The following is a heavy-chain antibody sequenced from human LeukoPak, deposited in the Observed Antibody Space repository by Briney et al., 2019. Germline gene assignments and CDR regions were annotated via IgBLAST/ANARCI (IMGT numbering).Heavy chain of an antibody. V-gene: IGHV4-61*02. Sequence: SETLSLTCTVSGDSISSGDYYWSWIRQPAGKGLEWIGRISSSGSTNYNPSLKSRVTISVDTSKNQFSLKLSSVTAADTAVYYCVRGGYIYDSSGYYARFDYWGQGTLVTVSS. D-gene: IGHD3-22*01. CDR3: VRGGYIYDSSGYYARFDY. CDR2: ISSSGST. CDR1: GDSISSGDYY. J-gene: IGHJ4*02.